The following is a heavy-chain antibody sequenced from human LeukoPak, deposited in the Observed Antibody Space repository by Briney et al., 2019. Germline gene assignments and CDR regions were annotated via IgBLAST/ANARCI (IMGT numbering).Heavy chain of an antibody. CDR3: ARSGLLWFGELFGARVEDYYYYMDV. CDR2: IIPIFGTA. V-gene: IGHV1-69*05. D-gene: IGHD3-10*01. CDR1: GGTFSSYA. Sequence: SVKVSCKASGGTFSSYAISWVRQAPGQGLEWMGRIIPIFGTANYAQKFQGRVTITTDESTSTAYMEPSSLRSEDTAVYYCARSGLLWFGELFGARVEDYYYYMDVWGKGTTVTVSS. J-gene: IGHJ6*03.